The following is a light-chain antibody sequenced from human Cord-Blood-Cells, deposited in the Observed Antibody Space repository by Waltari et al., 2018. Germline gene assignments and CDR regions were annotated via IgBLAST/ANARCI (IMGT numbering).Light chain of an antibody. V-gene: IGLV1-40*01. Sequence: QSVLTQPPSVSGAPGQRVTISCTGSSCNIGAGYDVHWYQQLPGTAPKLLIYGNSNRPSGVPDRFSGSKSGTSASLAITGLQAEDEADYYCQSYDSSLSGWVFGGGTKPTVL. CDR3: QSYDSSLSGWV. CDR2: GNS. J-gene: IGLJ3*02. CDR1: SCNIGAGYD.